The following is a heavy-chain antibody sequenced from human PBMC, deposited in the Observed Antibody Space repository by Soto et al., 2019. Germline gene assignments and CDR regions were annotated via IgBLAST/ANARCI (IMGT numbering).Heavy chain of an antibody. Sequence: ASVKVYCKASGYTFSSYGINWVRHAPGQGLEWMGWTSTYNANTNYAQNLQGRVTMTTDTSTSTAYMELRSLSSDDTAVYYCGRVVTGYYYRDVWGKGTTVTCSS. J-gene: IGHJ6*03. D-gene: IGHD1-20*01. CDR2: TSTYNANT. CDR3: GRVVTGYYYRDV. V-gene: IGHV1-18*01. CDR1: GYTFSSYG.